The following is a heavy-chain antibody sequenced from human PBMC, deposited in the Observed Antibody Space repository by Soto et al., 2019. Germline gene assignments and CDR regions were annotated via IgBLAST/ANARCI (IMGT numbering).Heavy chain of an antibody. CDR3: VKTDKFHSQSSGWANRFDS. Sequence: EVQLLESGGDLAQPGGSLRLICAASGFTFSNYAMTWVRQSPGKGLEWVSTITSAGSTFYGDTVKGRFTISRDNSKSTLYLQMNSLGAEDTAVYYCVKTDKFHSQSSGWANRFDSWGQGTLVTVSS. CDR2: ITSAGST. V-gene: IGHV3-23*01. J-gene: IGHJ4*02. CDR1: GFTFSNYA. D-gene: IGHD6-19*01.